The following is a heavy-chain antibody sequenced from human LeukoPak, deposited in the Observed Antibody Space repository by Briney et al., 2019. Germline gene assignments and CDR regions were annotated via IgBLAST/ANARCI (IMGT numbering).Heavy chain of an antibody. V-gene: IGHV2-26*01. D-gene: IGHD6-19*01. Sequence: SGPTLVNPTETLTLTCTVSGFSLSNARMGVSWIRQPPGKALEWLAHILSNDEKSYSTSLKSRLTISKDTSKSQVVLTMTNMDPVDTATYYCARIRALAVAGVDAFDIWGQGTMVTVSS. J-gene: IGHJ3*02. CDR2: ILSNDEK. CDR3: ARIRALAVAGVDAFDI. CDR1: GFSLSNARMG.